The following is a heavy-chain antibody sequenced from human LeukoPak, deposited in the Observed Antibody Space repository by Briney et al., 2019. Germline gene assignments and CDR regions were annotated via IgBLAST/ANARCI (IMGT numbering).Heavy chain of an antibody. CDR2: ISSSGSTI. D-gene: IGHD3-10*02. CDR1: GFTFSSYS. J-gene: IGHJ4*02. CDR3: ARDSPYVLFDY. V-gene: IGHV3-48*01. Sequence: PGGSLRLSCAASGFTFSSYSMNWVRQAPGKGLEWVSYISSSGSTIYYADSVKGRFTISRDNSKNTLYLQMNSLRAEDTAVYYCARDSPYVLFDYWGQGTLVTVSS.